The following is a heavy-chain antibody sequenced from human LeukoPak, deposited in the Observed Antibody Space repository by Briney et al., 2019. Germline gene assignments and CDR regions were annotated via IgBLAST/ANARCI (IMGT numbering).Heavy chain of an antibody. CDR1: GGTFSSYA. CDR3: ARVDTAMADYYGMDV. CDR2: IIPIFGTA. V-gene: IGHV1-69*13. D-gene: IGHD5-18*01. Sequence: SVKVSCKASGGTFSSYAISWVRQAPGQGLEWMGGIIPIFGTANYAQKFQGRVTITADESTSTAYMELSSLRSEDTAVYYCARVDTAMADYYGMDVWGQGTTATVSS. J-gene: IGHJ6*02.